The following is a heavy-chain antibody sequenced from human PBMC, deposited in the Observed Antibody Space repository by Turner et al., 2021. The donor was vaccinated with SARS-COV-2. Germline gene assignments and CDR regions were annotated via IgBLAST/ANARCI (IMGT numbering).Heavy chain of an antibody. D-gene: IGHD2-2*01. CDR3: TTSPAVGY. CDR1: GFTVYNNY. J-gene: IGHJ4*02. CDR2: IYSGGQT. V-gene: IGHV3-53*04. Sequence: EVQLVESVGCLAQPGWSLGLSCAASGFTVYNNYMTWVRQAPGKGLEWVSVIYSGGQTYYADSVKGRFTISRHSSKNTLYLQMNSLRPEDTAMYYCTTSPAVGYWGQGTLVTVSS.